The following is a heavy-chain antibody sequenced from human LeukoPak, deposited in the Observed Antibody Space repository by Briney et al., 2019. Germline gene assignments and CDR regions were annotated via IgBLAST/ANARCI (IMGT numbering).Heavy chain of an antibody. Sequence: SETLSLTCAVYGGSFSGYYWSWIRQPPGKGLEWIGEINHSGSTNYNPSLKSRVTISVDTSKNQFSLKLSPVTAADTAVYYCARSIAVPMNWFDPWGQGTLVTVSS. D-gene: IGHD6-19*01. CDR3: ARSIAVPMNWFDP. CDR2: INHSGST. CDR1: GGSFSGYY. V-gene: IGHV4-34*01. J-gene: IGHJ5*02.